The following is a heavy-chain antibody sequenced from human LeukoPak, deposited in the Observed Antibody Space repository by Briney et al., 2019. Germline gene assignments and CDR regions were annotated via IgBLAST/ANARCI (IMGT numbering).Heavy chain of an antibody. V-gene: IGHV3-21*01. CDR3: ARVRAGLQAFDT. J-gene: IGHJ5*02. CDR2: ISSGSKYI. Sequence: PGESLRLSCAVSGFKFNTHNLNWVRQAPGKGLEWVSSISSGSKYILYADSVKGRFTVSRDNAKNSLYLQMNSLRAEDTAVYHCARVRAGLQAFDTWGQGTLVTVSS. CDR1: GFKFNTHN. D-gene: IGHD4-11*01.